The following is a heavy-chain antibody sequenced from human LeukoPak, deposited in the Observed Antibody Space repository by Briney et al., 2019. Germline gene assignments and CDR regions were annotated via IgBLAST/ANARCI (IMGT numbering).Heavy chain of an antibody. V-gene: IGHV3-74*01. Sequence: PGGSLRLSCAASGYSFSSYWMHWVRQAPGKGLVWVARINTDGSVTGYADSVKGRFTISRDNAKNMLYLQMNSLRAEDTAVYYCTRAPVGYYWGRGTLVTVS. D-gene: IGHD3-16*01. CDR3: TRAPVGYY. J-gene: IGHJ4*02. CDR1: GYSFSSYW. CDR2: INTDGSVT.